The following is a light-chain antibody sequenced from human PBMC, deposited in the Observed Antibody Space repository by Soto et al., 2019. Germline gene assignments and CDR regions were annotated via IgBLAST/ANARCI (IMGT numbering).Light chain of an antibody. CDR1: SSDVGAYNY. CDR2: DVS. V-gene: IGLV2-8*01. J-gene: IGLJ1*01. CDR3: SSYAGSNNFV. Sequence: QSALTQPPSASGSPGQSVTISCTGTSSDVGAYNYVSWYQQHPGKAPKLMIYDVSKRPSGVPDRFSGSKSGNTASLTVSGLQAEDEADYYCSSYAGSNNFVFGTGTKLTVL.